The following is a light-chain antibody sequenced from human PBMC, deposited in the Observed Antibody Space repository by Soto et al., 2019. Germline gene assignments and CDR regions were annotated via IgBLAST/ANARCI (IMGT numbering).Light chain of an antibody. Sequence: DIPMTQSPSTLSASVGDRVTITCRASQSISSWLAWYQQKPGKAPKLLIYDASSLESGVPSRFSGSRSGTEFTLTISSLQPDDFATYYCQQYNSYSLPFGGGTKVEIK. CDR2: DAS. CDR3: QQYNSYSLP. CDR1: QSISSW. V-gene: IGKV1-5*01. J-gene: IGKJ4*01.